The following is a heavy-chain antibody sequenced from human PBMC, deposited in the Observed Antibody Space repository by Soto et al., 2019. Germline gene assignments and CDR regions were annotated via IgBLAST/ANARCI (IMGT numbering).Heavy chain of an antibody. V-gene: IGHV4-59*08. Sequence: SETLSLTCTVSGGSISNFYWSWIRQPPGTGLEWIGYVYYTGSTSYNPSLKRRVTFSADSSRGQFSLRLNSVTAADTAVYYCARTVLGPDLLADSFVDYYYYMDVWVQGTTVTVSS. CDR1: GGSISNFY. CDR3: ARTVLGPDLLADSFVDYYYYMDV. D-gene: IGHD3-9*01. CDR2: VYYTGST. J-gene: IGHJ6*03.